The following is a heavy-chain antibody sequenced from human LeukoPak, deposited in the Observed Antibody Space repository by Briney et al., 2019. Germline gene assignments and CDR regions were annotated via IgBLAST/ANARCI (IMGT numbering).Heavy chain of an antibody. CDR1: GYTLTSYD. J-gene: IGHJ6*02. Sequence: ASVKVSCKASGYTLTSYDINWVRQAPGQGLEWMGWMNPNSGNTGYAQKFQGRVTMTRNTSISTAYMELSSLRSEDTAVYYCARADLPYYGMDVWGQGTTVTVSS. CDR2: MNPNSGNT. CDR3: ARADLPYYGMDV. V-gene: IGHV1-8*01.